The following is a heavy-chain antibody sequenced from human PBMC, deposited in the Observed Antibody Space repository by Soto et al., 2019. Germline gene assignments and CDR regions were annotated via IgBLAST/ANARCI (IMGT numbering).Heavy chain of an antibody. CDR3: ARLSYCGGDCYGIDY. CDR2: TRNKANSYTT. V-gene: IGHV3-72*01. CDR1: GFTFSDHY. J-gene: IGHJ4*02. Sequence: GGSLRLSCAASGFTFSDHYMDWVRQAPGKGLEWVGRTRNKANSYTTEYAASVKGRFTISRDDSKNSLYLQMNSLKTEDTVVYYCARLSYCGGDCYGIDYWGQGTLVTVSS. D-gene: IGHD2-21*02.